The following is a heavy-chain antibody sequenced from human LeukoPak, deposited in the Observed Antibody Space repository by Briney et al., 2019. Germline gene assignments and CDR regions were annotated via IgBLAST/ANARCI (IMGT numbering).Heavy chain of an antibody. J-gene: IGHJ4*02. Sequence: GGSLRLSCAVSGLTFSTYTMSWVRQAPGKGLEWVSAISASGGSTFYADSVKGRFTISRDNSKNTLYLQMNSLRAEDTAVYYCAKDDVGRPYDFWSGYPDYWGQGTLVTVSS. D-gene: IGHD3-3*01. CDR2: ISASGGST. V-gene: IGHV3-23*01. CDR3: AKDDVGRPYDFWSGYPDY. CDR1: GLTFSTYT.